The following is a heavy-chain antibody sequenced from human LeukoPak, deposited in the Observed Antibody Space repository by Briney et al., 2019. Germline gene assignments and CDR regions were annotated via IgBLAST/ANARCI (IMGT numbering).Heavy chain of an antibody. CDR1: GFTFSSYW. CDR3: ARGGYYYDSSGYYPFDY. CDR2: INSDGSST. D-gene: IGHD3-22*01. J-gene: IGHJ4*02. V-gene: IGHV3-74*01. Sequence: PGGSLRLSCAASGFTFSSYWMHWVRQAPGKGLVWVSCINSDGSSTSYADSVKGRFTISRDNAKNTLYLQMNSLRAEDTAVYYCARGGYYYDSSGYYPFDYWGQGTLVTVSS.